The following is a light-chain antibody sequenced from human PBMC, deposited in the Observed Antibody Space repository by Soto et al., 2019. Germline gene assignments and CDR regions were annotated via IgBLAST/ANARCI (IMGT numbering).Light chain of an antibody. CDR2: LGS. CDR3: MQPLQTPIT. J-gene: IGKJ5*01. CDR1: QSLLHSNGYTY. V-gene: IGKV2-28*01. Sequence: DIVMTQSPLSLPVTPGEPASISCRSSQSLLHSNGYTYLDWYLQKPGQSPQLLIYLGSNRASGVPDRFSGSGSGTDFTLKISRVEAEDVGVYYCMQPLQTPITFGQGTLLGIK.